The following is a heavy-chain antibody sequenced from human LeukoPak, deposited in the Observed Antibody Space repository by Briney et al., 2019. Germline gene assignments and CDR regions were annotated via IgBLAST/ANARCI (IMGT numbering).Heavy chain of an antibody. CDR2: INPSGGST. J-gene: IGHJ4*02. CDR1: GYTFTSYY. V-gene: IGHV1-46*01. Sequence: ASVKVSCKASGYTFTSYYMHWVRQAPGQGLEWMGVINPSGGSTSYAQKFQGRVTMTRDTSTSTVYMELSSLRSEDTAVYYCVRVSFDYGGPWGQGTLVTVSS. D-gene: IGHD4-23*01. CDR3: VRVSFDYGGP.